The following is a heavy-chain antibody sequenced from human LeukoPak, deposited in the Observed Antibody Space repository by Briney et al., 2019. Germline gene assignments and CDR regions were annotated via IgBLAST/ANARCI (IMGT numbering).Heavy chain of an antibody. Sequence: ASVKVSCKVSGYTLTELSMHWVRQAPGKGLEWMGGFDPEDGETIYAQKFQGRVTMTEDTSTDTAYMELSSLRSEDTAVYYCATATQTGLLPDYWGQGTLVTVSS. CDR1: GYTLTELS. CDR2: FDPEDGET. V-gene: IGHV1-24*01. J-gene: IGHJ4*02. CDR3: ATATQTGLLPDY.